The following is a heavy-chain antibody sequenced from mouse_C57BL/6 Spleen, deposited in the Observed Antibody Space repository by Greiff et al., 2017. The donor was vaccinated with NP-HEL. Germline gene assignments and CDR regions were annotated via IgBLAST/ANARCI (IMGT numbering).Heavy chain of an antibody. V-gene: IGHV1-55*01. CDR3: ARRGTTVVADY. CDR1: GYTFTSYW. Sequence: QVQLQQPGAELVKPGASVKMSCKASGYTFTSYWITWVKQRPGQGLEWIGDIYPGSGSTNYNAKFKSKATLTVDTSSSTAYMQLSSLTSEDSAVYYCARRGTTVVADYWGQGTTLTVSS. D-gene: IGHD1-1*01. CDR2: IYPGSGST. J-gene: IGHJ2*01.